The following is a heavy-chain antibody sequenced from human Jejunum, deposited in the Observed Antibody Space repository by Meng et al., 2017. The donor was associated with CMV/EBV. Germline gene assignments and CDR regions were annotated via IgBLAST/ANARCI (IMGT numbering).Heavy chain of an antibody. V-gene: IGHV3-33*06. CDR1: GFRFSSFG. Sequence: AVSGFRFSSFGFHWVRQAPGKGLEWLADIWYDGSKSYYADSVRGRFTISRDDSKSTLYLQMNNLRAEDTAVYYCAKDLAVGRIWFDPWGQGTLVTVSS. D-gene: IGHD6-19*01. CDR2: IWYDGSKS. J-gene: IGHJ5*02. CDR3: AKDLAVGRIWFDP.